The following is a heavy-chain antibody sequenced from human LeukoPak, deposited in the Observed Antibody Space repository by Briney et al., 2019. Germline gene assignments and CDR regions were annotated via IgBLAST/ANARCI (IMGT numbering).Heavy chain of an antibody. D-gene: IGHD3-16*02. J-gene: IGHJ4*02. CDR1: GGSISSSSYY. V-gene: IGHV4-39*01. CDR3: ARYGGVIVIPNF. Sequence: SETLSLTCAVSGGSISSSSYYWGWIRQPPGKGLEWIGSIYYSGSTYYNPSLKSRVTISVDTSKNQFSLKLSSVTAADTAVYYRARYGGVIVIPNFWGQGTLVTVSS. CDR2: IYYSGST.